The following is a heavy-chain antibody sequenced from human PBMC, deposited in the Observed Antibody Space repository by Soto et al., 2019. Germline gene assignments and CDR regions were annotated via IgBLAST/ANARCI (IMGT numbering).Heavy chain of an antibody. Sequence: QVQLQESGPGLVKPSGTLSLTCAVSGGSISSSNWWSWVRQPPGKGLEWIGDIYHSGSTNYTPSLKRRVNISVDKSKNPFSLKLGSATAADTAVYYCAGRALWGGELSPFDPGGQGTLVTVSA. CDR3: AGRALWGGELSPFDP. CDR2: IYHSGST. D-gene: IGHD3-10*01. CDR1: GGSISSSNW. J-gene: IGHJ5*02. V-gene: IGHV4-4*02.